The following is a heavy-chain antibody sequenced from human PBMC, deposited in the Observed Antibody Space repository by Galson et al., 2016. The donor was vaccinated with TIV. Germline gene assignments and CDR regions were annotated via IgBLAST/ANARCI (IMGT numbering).Heavy chain of an antibody. CDR3: AREKGWRDQEGDALDI. Sequence: SVKVSCKASGYSFSSYSVTWVRQAPGQGLEWMGRIIPILDTANYAQRFQGRVTITVDKSTNTAYMELTRLTSEDTAVFYYAREKGWRDQEGDALDIWGQGTMVTVSS. CDR2: IIPILDTA. CDR1: GYSFSSYS. D-gene: IGHD3-3*01. V-gene: IGHV1-69*08. J-gene: IGHJ3*02.